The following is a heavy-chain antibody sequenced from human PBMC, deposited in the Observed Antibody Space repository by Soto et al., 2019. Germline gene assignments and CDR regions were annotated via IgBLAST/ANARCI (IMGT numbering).Heavy chain of an antibody. J-gene: IGHJ6*02. V-gene: IGHV3-23*01. CDR1: GFTLYSYA. CDR2: IGESGTPT. D-gene: IGHD2-2*01. CDR3: ARYIPGVRYYGMDV. Sequence: GGSMGISCAASGFTLYSYAMKWVRQAPGKGLEWVSLIGESGTPTYYADSVKGRFTISRDNSGNTLFLEMYSLRAEDTAVYYCARYIPGVRYYGMDVWGQGTTVTVSS.